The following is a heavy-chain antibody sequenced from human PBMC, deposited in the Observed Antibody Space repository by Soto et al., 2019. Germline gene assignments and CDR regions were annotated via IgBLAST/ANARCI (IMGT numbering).Heavy chain of an antibody. V-gene: IGHV1-46*01. CDR2: INPSGGST. J-gene: IGHJ6*02. CDR1: GYTFTSYY. Sequence: ASLKVSCKASGYTFTSYYMHWVRQAPGQGLEWMGIINPSGGSTSYAQKFQGRVTMTRDTSTSTVYMELSSLRSEDTAVYYCARIWSGDPTCCYYGMDVWGQGNTVTVS. D-gene: IGHD3-3*01. CDR3: ARIWSGDPTCCYYGMDV.